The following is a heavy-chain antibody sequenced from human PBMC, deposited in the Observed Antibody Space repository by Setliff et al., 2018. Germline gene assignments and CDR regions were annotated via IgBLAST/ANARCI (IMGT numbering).Heavy chain of an antibody. J-gene: IGHJ6*03. CDR3: ARALPSTSWALYYYYMDV. CDR2: INPSSGAT. CDR1: GYTFTGYY. V-gene: IGHV1-2*06. Sequence: GASVKVSCKASGYTFTGYYMHWVRQAPGQGLEWMGRINPSSGATIYAQKFQGRVTMTSDTSISTAYMELSSLRSEDTAVYYCARALPSTSWALYYYYMDVWGKGTTVTVSS. D-gene: IGHD2-2*01.